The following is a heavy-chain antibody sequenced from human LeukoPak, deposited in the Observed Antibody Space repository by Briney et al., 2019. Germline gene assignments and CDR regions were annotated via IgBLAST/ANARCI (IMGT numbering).Heavy chain of an antibody. CDR2: ISSNGGST. J-gene: IGHJ4*02. D-gene: IGHD3-3*01. CDR3: ARAATNSDFWSGFFDY. V-gene: IGHV3-64*01. CDR1: GFTFSSYA. Sequence: GGSLRLSCAASGFTFSSYAIHWGRQAPGKGLEYVSAISSNGGSTYYANSVKGRFTISRDNSKNTLYLHMGSLRADDMAVYYCARAATNSDFWSGFFDYWGQGTLVTVSS.